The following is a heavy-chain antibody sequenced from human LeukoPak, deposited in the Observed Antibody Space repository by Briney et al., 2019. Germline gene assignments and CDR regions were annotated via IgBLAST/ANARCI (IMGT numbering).Heavy chain of an antibody. J-gene: IGHJ6*02. Sequence: ASVKVSCKVSGYTLTELSMHWVRPAPGKGLEWMGGFDPEDGETIYAQKFQGRVTMTEDTSTDTAYMELSSLRSEDTAVYYCATDFGSMYYYGMDVWGQGTTVTVSS. CDR2: FDPEDGET. CDR1: GYTLTELS. CDR3: ATDFGSMYYYGMDV. D-gene: IGHD3-3*01. V-gene: IGHV1-24*01.